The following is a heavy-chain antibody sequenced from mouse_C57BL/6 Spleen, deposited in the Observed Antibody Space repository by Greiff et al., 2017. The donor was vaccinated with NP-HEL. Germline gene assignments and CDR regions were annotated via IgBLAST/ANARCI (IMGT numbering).Heavy chain of an antibody. CDR3: ARDDYPFDY. CDR1: GYSITSGYY. D-gene: IGHD2-4*01. J-gene: IGHJ2*01. CDR2: ISYDGSN. V-gene: IGHV3-6*01. Sequence: EVQLKESGPGLVKPSQSLSLTCSVTGYSITSGYYWNWIRQFPGNKLEWMGYISYDGSNNYNPSLKNRISITRDTSKNQFFLKLNSVTTEDTATYYCARDDYPFDYWGQGTTLTVSS.